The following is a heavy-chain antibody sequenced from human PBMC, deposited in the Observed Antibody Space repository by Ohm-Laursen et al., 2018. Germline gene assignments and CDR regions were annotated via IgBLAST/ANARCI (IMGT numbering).Heavy chain of an antibody. V-gene: IGHV1-18*01. CDR2: ISPYSGQT. CDR3: ARGDTYGFDY. CDR1: GYTFDSFG. J-gene: IGHJ4*02. D-gene: IGHD3-10*01. Sequence: SVKVSCKAPGYTFDSFGITWVRQAPGQGLEWMGWISPYSGQTKYALKLQGRVTMTTDTSTSTAYMDVRGLRSDDTAVYYCARGDTYGFDYWGQGTLVTVSS.